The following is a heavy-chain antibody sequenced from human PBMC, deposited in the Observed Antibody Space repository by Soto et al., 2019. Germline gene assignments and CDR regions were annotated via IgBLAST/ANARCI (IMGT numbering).Heavy chain of an antibody. Sequence: QVQLQESGPGLVKPSETLSISCTVSGGSISSHYWSWFRQSPGKRMEWIVYVHHSWGSSDNPSLQSRVAISLDPSRSQFSLKVTSVTATDTAVYYCARQGFGPLHGLVDVCGQGTTGTVSS. V-gene: IGHV4-59*08. CDR2: VHHSWGS. CDR1: GGSISSHY. CDR3: ARQGFGPLHGLVDV. J-gene: IGHJ6*02. D-gene: IGHD3-10*01.